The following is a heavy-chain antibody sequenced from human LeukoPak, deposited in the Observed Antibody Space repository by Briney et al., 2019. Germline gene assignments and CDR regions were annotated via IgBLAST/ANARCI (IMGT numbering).Heavy chain of an antibody. V-gene: IGHV4-34*01. CDR2: INHSGST. Sequence: PSETLSLTCAVYGGSFSGYYWSWIRQPPGKGMEWIGEINHSGSTNYNPSLKSRVAISVDTSKNQFSLKLSSVTAADTAVYYCARSLKYSSPGWPPRPQLNYYYYMDVWGKGTTVTVSS. J-gene: IGHJ6*03. CDR3: ARSLKYSSPGWPPRPQLNYYYYMDV. CDR1: GGSFSGYY. D-gene: IGHD6-6*01.